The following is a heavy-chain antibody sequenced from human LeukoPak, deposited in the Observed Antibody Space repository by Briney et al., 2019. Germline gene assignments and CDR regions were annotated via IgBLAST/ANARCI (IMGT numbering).Heavy chain of an antibody. CDR3: AREGASYYFDY. CDR1: GGTFSSYA. CDR2: ISAYNGNT. Sequence: ASVKVSCKASGGTFSSYAISWVRQAPGQGLEWMGWISAYNGNTNYAQKLQGRVTMTTDTSTSTAYMELRSLRSDDTAVYYCAREGASYYFDYWGQGTLVTVSS. J-gene: IGHJ4*02. V-gene: IGHV1-18*01.